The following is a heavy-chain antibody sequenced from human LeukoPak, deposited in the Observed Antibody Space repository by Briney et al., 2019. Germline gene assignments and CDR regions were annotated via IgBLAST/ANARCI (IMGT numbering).Heavy chain of an antibody. CDR1: GYTLTELS. D-gene: IGHD3-9*01. CDR2: FDPEDGET. V-gene: IGHV1-24*01. J-gene: IGHJ4*02. Sequence: ASVKVSCKVSGYTLTELSMHWVRPAPGKGLEWVGGFDPEDGETIYAQKFQGRVTMTEDTFTDTAYMELSSLRSEDTAVYYCATGGHRGEPSSYYDILTGYYNDGGDFDYWGQGTLVTVSS. CDR3: ATGGHRGEPSSYYDILTGYYNDGGDFDY.